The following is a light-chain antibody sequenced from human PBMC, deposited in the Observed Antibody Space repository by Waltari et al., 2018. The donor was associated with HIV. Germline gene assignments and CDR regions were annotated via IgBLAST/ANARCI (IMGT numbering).Light chain of an antibody. J-gene: IGLJ3*02. CDR3: QSTDRSGTYWV. CDR1: ALPKQY. Sequence: SYELTQPPSVSVSPGQTARLTCSGDALPKQYAYWFQQKPGQAPVLVIYQDTERPSGIPERLSGSSLGTMVTLTITGVQAEDEADYYCQSTDRSGTYWVFGGGTKLTVL. CDR2: QDT. V-gene: IGLV3-25*03.